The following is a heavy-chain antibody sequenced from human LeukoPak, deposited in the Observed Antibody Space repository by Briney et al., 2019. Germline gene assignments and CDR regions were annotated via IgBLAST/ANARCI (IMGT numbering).Heavy chain of an antibody. Sequence: PGGSLRLSCAASGFTFSSYAMHWVRQAPGKGLEWVAVISYDGSNKYYADSVKGRFTISRDNSKNTLYLQMNSLRAEDTAVYYCARDYNGDYDYWGQGTLVTVSS. CDR1: GFTFSSYA. J-gene: IGHJ4*02. CDR2: ISYDGSNK. D-gene: IGHD4-17*01. V-gene: IGHV3-30-3*01. CDR3: ARDYNGDYDY.